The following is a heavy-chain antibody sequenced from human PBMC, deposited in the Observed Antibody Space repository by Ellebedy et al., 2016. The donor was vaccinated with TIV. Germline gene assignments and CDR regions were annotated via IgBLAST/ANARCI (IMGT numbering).Heavy chain of an antibody. CDR3: AIDLYYYDSSGYYPSGLYYYYYGMDV. D-gene: IGHD3-22*01. Sequence: GGSLRLSCAASGFTVSSNYMSWVRQAPGKGLEWVSVIYSGGSTYYADSVKGRFTISRDNAKNSLYLQMNSLRAEDTAVYYCAIDLYYYDSSGYYPSGLYYYYYGMDVWGQGTTVTVSS. J-gene: IGHJ6*02. V-gene: IGHV3-53*01. CDR2: IYSGGST. CDR1: GFTVSSNY.